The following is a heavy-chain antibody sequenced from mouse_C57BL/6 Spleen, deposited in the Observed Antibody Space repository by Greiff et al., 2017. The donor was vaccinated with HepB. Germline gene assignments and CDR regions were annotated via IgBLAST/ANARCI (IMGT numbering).Heavy chain of an antibody. V-gene: IGHV1-80*01. Sequence: VQLQQSGAELVKPGASVKISCKASGYAFSSYWMNWVKQRPGKGLEWIGQIYPGDGDTNYNGKFKGKATLTADKSSSTAYMQLSSLTSEDSAVYFCAGSDYYGSSYPHYYAMDYWGQGTSVTVSS. CDR1: GYAFSSYW. J-gene: IGHJ4*01. D-gene: IGHD1-1*01. CDR2: IYPGDGDT. CDR3: AGSDYYGSSYPHYYAMDY.